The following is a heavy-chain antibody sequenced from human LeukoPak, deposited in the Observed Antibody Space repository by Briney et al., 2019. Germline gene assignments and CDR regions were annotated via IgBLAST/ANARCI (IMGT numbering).Heavy chain of an antibody. J-gene: IGHJ5*02. CDR2: TSYDGSNK. Sequence: GGSLRLTCAASGFTFSSYGMHWVRQAPGKGLEWVAVTSYDGSNKYYADSVKGRFTISRDNSKNTLYLQMNSLRAEDTAVYYCAKAEGWFDPWGQGTLVTVSS. V-gene: IGHV3-30*18. CDR1: GFTFSSYG. CDR3: AKAEGWFDP.